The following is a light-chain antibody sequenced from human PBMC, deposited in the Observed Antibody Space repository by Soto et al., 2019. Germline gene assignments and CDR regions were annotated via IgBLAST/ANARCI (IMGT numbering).Light chain of an antibody. Sequence: ESLFTQSPGTLSLSPGERATLSCRASQSVSSSHLGWYQQKPGQALRLLIYDTSSRATGIPERFSGSGSGTDFTLTISRLEPEDFAVYYCQQYETSSWTFGQGSKVEMK. CDR1: QSVSSSH. V-gene: IGKV3-20*01. CDR3: QQYETSSWT. CDR2: DTS. J-gene: IGKJ1*01.